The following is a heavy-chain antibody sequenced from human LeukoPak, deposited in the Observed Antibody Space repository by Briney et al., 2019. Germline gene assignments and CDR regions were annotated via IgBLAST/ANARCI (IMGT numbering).Heavy chain of an antibody. CDR1: GLTISKNF. CDR3: ARGSHGEHDS. J-gene: IGHJ5*01. D-gene: IGHD4-17*01. CDR2: IDRSGGST. V-gene: IGHV3-23*01. Sequence: GGSLRLSCAASGLTISKNFMGWVRQAPGKGLEWVAAIDRSGGSTFYADSVKGRFTISKDNSKNTLYLQINSLRVDDTAIYYCARGSHGEHDSWGQGTLVTVSS.